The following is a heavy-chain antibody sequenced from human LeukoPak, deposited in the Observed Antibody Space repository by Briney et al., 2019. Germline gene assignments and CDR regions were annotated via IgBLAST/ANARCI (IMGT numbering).Heavy chain of an antibody. Sequence: SETLSLTCAVYGGSFSGYYWSWIRQPPGKGLEWIGEINHSGSTNYNPSLKSRVTISVDTSKNQFSLKLSSVTAADTAVYYCASKRGAYDSSGYYIYYFDYWGQGTLVTVSS. CDR1: GGSFSGYY. CDR3: ASKRGAYDSSGYYIYYFDY. D-gene: IGHD3-22*01. V-gene: IGHV4-34*01. CDR2: INHSGST. J-gene: IGHJ4*02.